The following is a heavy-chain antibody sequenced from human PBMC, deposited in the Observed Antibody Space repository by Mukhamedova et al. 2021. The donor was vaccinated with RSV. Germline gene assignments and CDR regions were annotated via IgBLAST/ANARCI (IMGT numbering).Heavy chain of an antibody. Sequence: VKGQFTISRDNSKNTLYLQLNSLRAEDTAIYYCAKARSSGWSRPDAFDIWGQGTMVTVSS. D-gene: IGHD6-19*01. J-gene: IGHJ3*02. CDR3: AKARSSGWSRPDAFDI. V-gene: IGHV3-23*01.